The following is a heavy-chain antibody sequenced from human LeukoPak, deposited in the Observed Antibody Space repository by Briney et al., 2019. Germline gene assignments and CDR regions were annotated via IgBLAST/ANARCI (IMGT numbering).Heavy chain of an antibody. Sequence: PSETLPLTCTVSGYSISSGYYWGWIRQPPGKGLEWIGSIYHSGSTYYNPSLKSRVTISVDTSKNQFSLKLSSVTAADTAVYYCARDPDYSNYVPNWFDPWGQGTLVTVSS. CDR2: IYHSGST. V-gene: IGHV4-38-2*02. J-gene: IGHJ5*02. CDR1: GYSISSGYY. D-gene: IGHD4-11*01. CDR3: ARDPDYSNYVPNWFDP.